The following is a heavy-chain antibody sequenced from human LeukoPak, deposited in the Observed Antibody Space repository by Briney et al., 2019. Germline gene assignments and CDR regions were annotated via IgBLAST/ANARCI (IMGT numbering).Heavy chain of an antibody. Sequence: PGGSLRLSCAASAFIFKNYAMHWVRQPPGKGLEWVAVISYHGSNQYYIDSVKGRFTISRDNSKDTVYLRMNSLRPDDTAVYYCAKGFSAGTMDYWGQGTLVTVSS. J-gene: IGHJ4*02. D-gene: IGHD1-1*01. V-gene: IGHV3-30*18. CDR3: AKGFSAGTMDY. CDR2: ISYHGSNQ. CDR1: AFIFKNYA.